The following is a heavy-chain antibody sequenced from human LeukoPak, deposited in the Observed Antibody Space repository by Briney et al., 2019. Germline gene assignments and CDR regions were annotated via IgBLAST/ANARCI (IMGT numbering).Heavy chain of an antibody. CDR3: ARGTCSGGSCYQVVPQQRRKELDS. D-gene: IGHD2-15*01. V-gene: IGHV4-31*01. J-gene: IGHJ4*02. Sequence: SETLSLTCSVSGVSISGSSYYWSWVRHHPEKGLEWLGHVFSRGQTYYDPTLGSPPSMSVDTSDNQLPLTLGSVTTADTAVYYCARGTCSGGSCYQVVPQQRRKELDSWGQGTRVTVSS. CDR1: GVSISGSSYY. CDR2: VFSRGQT.